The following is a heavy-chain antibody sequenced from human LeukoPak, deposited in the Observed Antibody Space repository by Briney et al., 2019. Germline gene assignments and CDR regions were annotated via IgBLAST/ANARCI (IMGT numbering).Heavy chain of an antibody. V-gene: IGHV1-69*06. Sequence: SVKVSGKASGGTFSSYAISWVRQAPGQGLEWMGGIIPIFGTANYAQKFQGRVTITADKSTSTAYMELRSLRSDDTAVYYCARATGSYPFHYWGQGTLVTVSS. CDR1: GGTFSSYA. CDR2: IIPIFGTA. CDR3: ARATGSYPFHY. D-gene: IGHD1-26*01. J-gene: IGHJ4*02.